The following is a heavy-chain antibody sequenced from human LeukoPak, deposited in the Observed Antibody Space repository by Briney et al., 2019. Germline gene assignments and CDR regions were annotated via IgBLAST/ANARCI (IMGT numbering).Heavy chain of an antibody. V-gene: IGHV4-59*01. CDR1: GGSISSYY. CDR2: IYYSGSA. J-gene: IGHJ3*02. D-gene: IGHD3-16*01. CDR3: ARGAYDAFDI. Sequence: SETLSLTCTVSGGSISSYYWSWIRQPPGKGLEWIGYIYYSGSANYNPSLKSRVTISVDTSKNQFSLKLSSVTAADTAVYYCARGAYDAFDIWGQGTMVTVSS.